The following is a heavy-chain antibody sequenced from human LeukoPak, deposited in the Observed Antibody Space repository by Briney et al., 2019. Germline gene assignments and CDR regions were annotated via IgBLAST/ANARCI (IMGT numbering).Heavy chain of an antibody. CDR3: ARGELTLAYCGGDCYVDHFDY. J-gene: IGHJ4*02. Sequence: ASVKVSCKASGYTLTSYGISWVRQAPGQGLEWMGWISAYNGNTNYAQKLQGRVTMTTDTSTSTAYMELRSLRSDDTAVYYCARGELTLAYCGGDCYVDHFDYWGQGTLVTVSS. D-gene: IGHD2-21*02. CDR1: GYTLTSYG. CDR2: ISAYNGNT. V-gene: IGHV1-18*01.